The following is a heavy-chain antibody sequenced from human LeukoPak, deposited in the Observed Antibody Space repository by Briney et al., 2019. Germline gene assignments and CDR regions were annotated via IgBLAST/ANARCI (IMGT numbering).Heavy chain of an antibody. CDR1: GFTFSSYG. J-gene: IGHJ6*02. D-gene: IGHD3-10*01. Sequence: GGSLRLSCAASGFTFSSYGMHWVRQAPGKVLEWVAVISYDGSNKYYADSVKGRFTISRDNSKNTLYLQMNSLRAEDTAVYYCAKDFRVYYGSGSYYGMDVWGQGTTVTVSS. CDR2: ISYDGSNK. CDR3: AKDFRVYYGSGSYYGMDV. V-gene: IGHV3-30*18.